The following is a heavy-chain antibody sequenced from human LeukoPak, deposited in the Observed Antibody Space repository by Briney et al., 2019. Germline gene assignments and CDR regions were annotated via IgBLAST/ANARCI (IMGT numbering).Heavy chain of an antibody. V-gene: IGHV4-39*01. J-gene: IGHJ4*02. CDR1: TGSSSISSYY. Sequence: PSETLSLTCTFSTGSSSISSYYWGWIRQPPGKGLEWIGSIFYSGSTYYNPSLKSRVTISVDTSKHQFSLKLRSVTAADTAVYYCAAYYSDRNVFDYWGQGTLVIVSS. CDR2: IFYSGST. D-gene: IGHD3-10*02. CDR3: AAYYSDRNVFDY.